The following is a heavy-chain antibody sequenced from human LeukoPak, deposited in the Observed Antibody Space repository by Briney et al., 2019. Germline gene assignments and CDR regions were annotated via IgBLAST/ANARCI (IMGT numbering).Heavy chain of an antibody. D-gene: IGHD5-24*01. CDR2: IYYSGST. Sequence: SETLSLTCTVSGGSISNYYWSWIRQPPGEGLEWIGCIYYSGSTNYNPSLKSRVTTSVDTSKNQFSLKLSSVTAADTAMYYCARHEGGYNWGYFDYWGQGTLVTVSS. CDR3: ARHEGGYNWGYFDY. V-gene: IGHV4-59*08. J-gene: IGHJ4*02. CDR1: GGSISNYY.